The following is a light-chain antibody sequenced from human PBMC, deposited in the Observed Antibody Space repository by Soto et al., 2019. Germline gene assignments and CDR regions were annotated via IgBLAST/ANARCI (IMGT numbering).Light chain of an antibody. Sequence: QSALTQPPSASGSPGQSVTISCTGTSRDVGGYKYVSWYQQHPGNAPKLIISEVNKRPSGVTDRFSGSKSGSTASLTVSGLQAEDEAEYYCSSYGGSDNFVVFGGGTKLTVL. V-gene: IGLV2-8*01. CDR2: EVN. CDR1: SRDVGGYKY. J-gene: IGLJ2*01. CDR3: SSYGGSDNFVV.